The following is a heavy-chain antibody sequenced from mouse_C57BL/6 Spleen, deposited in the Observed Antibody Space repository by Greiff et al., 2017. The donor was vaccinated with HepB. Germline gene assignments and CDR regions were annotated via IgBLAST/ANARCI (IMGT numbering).Heavy chain of an antibody. CDR2: INPNNGGT. V-gene: IGHV1-18*01. J-gene: IGHJ2*01. CDR3: ARWTGFLLRTLGYFDY. D-gene: IGHD1-1*01. CDR1: GYTFTDYN. Sequence: EVKLMESGPELVKPGASVKIPCKASGYTFTDYNMDWVKQSHGKSLEWIGDINPNNGGTIYNQKFKGKVTLTVDKSSSTAYVELRSLTSEDTAVYYCARWTGFLLRTLGYFDYWGQGTTLTVSS.